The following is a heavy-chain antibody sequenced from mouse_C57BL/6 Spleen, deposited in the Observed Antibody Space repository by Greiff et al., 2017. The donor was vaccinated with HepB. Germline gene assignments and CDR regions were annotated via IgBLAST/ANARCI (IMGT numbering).Heavy chain of an antibody. Sequence: QVQLKQSGAELVKPGASVKLSCKASGYTFTSYWMHWVKQRPGQGLEWIGMIHPNSGSTNYNEKFKSKATLTVDKSSSTAYMQLSSLTSEDSAVYYCARWDYSNFAYWGQGTLVTVSA. CDR2: IHPNSGST. D-gene: IGHD2-5*01. J-gene: IGHJ3*01. CDR1: GYTFTSYW. CDR3: ARWDYSNFAY. V-gene: IGHV1-64*01.